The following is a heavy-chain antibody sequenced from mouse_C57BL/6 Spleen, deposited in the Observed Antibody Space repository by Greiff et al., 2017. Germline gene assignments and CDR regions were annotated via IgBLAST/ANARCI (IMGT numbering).Heavy chain of an antibody. V-gene: IGHV1-42*01. Sequence: VQLQQSGPELVKPGASVKISCKASGYSFTGYYMNWVKQSPEKSLEWIGEINPSTGGTTYNQKFKAKATLTVDKSSSTAYMQLKSLTSEDSAVYYCAREVITTVVADYFDYWGQGTTLTVSS. J-gene: IGHJ2*01. D-gene: IGHD1-1*01. CDR2: INPSTGGT. CDR3: AREVITTVVADYFDY. CDR1: GYSFTGYY.